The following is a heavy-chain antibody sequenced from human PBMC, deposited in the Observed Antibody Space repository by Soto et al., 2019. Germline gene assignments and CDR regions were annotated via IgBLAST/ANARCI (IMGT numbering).Heavy chain of an antibody. D-gene: IGHD6-13*01. CDR1: GFTFSSYA. CDR2: ISYDGSNK. V-gene: IGHV3-30-3*01. CDR3: ARDNSQQLAYYYYYGMDV. Sequence: XGSLRLSCAAAGFTFSSYAMHWVRQAPGKGLEWVAVISYDGSNKYYADSVKGRFTISRDNSKNTLYLQMNSLRAEDTAVYYCARDNSQQLAYYYYYGMDVWGQGTTVTVSS. J-gene: IGHJ6*02.